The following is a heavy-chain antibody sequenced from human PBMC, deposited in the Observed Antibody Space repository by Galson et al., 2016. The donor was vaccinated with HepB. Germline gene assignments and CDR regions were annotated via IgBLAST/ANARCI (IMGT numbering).Heavy chain of an antibody. CDR1: GYNFSSFG. CDR3: ARARGDSSTYYSLF. CDR2: ISASNGNT. J-gene: IGHJ4*02. Sequence: SVKVSCKASGYNFSSFGIRWVRQAPGQGLEWMGWISASNGNTNYTQKLRGRVTMTTDTSTSTAYMALRSLRSDDTAVYYCARARGDSSTYYSLFWGQGTLVTVSS. D-gene: IGHD6-13*01. V-gene: IGHV1-18*01.